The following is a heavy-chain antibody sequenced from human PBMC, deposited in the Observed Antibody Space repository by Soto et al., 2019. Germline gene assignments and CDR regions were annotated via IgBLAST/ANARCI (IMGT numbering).Heavy chain of an antibody. D-gene: IGHD2-2*01. Sequence: GGSLRLSCAASGFTFSSYAMSWVRQAPGKGLEWVSAISGSGGSTYYADSVKGRFTISRDNSKNTLYLQMNSLRAEDTAVYYCAKIGSSTSPGHYYFDYWGQGTLVTVSS. CDR1: GFTFSSYA. CDR2: ISGSGGST. CDR3: AKIGSSTSPGHYYFDY. J-gene: IGHJ4*02. V-gene: IGHV3-23*01.